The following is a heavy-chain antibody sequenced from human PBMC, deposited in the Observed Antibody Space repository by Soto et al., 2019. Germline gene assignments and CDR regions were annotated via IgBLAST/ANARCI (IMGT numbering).Heavy chain of an antibody. CDR3: TKRRSARPGFDAFDL. J-gene: IGHJ3*01. CDR1: GFTFEAYS. V-gene: IGHV3-9*01. Sequence: PGGSLRLSCAASGFTFEAYSLHWVRQLPGKGLEWVAGISGDSGSSGYADSVRGRFTVSRDNAKNSLFLQMSSLSPEDTALYYCTKRRSARPGFDAFDLWGQGT. CDR2: ISGDSGSS.